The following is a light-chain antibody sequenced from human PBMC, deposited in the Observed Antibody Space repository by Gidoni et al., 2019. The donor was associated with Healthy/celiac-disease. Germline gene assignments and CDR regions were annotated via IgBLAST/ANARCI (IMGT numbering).Light chain of an antibody. Sequence: EIVLTQSPATLSLSPGERAPLSCRASQSVSSYLAWYQQNPGQAPRLLIYDASNRATGIPARFSGSGSGTDFTLTISSLEPEYFAVYYCQQRSNWPPTFGGGTKVEIK. J-gene: IGKJ4*01. CDR3: QQRSNWPPT. V-gene: IGKV3-11*01. CDR2: DAS. CDR1: QSVSSY.